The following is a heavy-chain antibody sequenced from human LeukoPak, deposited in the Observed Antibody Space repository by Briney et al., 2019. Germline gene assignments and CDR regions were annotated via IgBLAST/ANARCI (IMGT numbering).Heavy chain of an antibody. Sequence: ASVKVSCKASGGTFSSYAISWVRQAPGQGLEWMGGIIPIFGTANYAQKFQGRVTITADESTSIAYMELSSLRSEDTAVYYCARIGNGDYAGGDYWGQGTLVTVSS. J-gene: IGHJ4*02. CDR2: IIPIFGTA. CDR3: ARIGNGDYAGGDY. D-gene: IGHD4-17*01. CDR1: GGTFSSYA. V-gene: IGHV1-69*13.